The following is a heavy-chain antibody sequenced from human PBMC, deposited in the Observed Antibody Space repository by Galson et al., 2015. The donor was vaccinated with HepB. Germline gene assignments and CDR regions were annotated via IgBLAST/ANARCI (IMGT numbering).Heavy chain of an antibody. V-gene: IGHV3-23*01. D-gene: IGHD3-22*01. CDR1: GFTFSSYA. CDR3: AKTVYYDSSGYYRNAFDI. J-gene: IGHJ3*02. CDR2: ISGSGGST. Sequence: SLRLSCAASGFTFSSYAMSWVRQAPGKGLEWVSAISGSGGSTYYADSVKGRFTISRDNSKNTLYLQMNSLRAEDTAVYYCAKTVYYDSSGYYRNAFDIWGQGTMVTVSS.